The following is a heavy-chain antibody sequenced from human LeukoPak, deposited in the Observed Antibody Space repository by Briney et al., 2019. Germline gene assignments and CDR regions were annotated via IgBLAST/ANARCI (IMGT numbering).Heavy chain of an antibody. V-gene: IGHV1-2*02. Sequence: ASVKVSCKASGYIFTDYYMHWVRQAPGHGLEWMGWINPKSGDTNYAQKFQGRVTMTRDTSISTAYMELSRLRSDDTAVYYCARSDGFSGYSSLGDSWGQGTLVTVSS. CDR3: ARSDGFSGYSSLGDS. CDR1: GYIFTDYY. J-gene: IGHJ5*01. D-gene: IGHD3-22*01. CDR2: INPKSGDT.